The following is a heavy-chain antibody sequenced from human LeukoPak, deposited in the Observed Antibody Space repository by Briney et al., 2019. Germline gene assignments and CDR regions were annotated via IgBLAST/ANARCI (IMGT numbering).Heavy chain of an antibody. CDR1: GGSFSGYY. D-gene: IGHD3-3*01. V-gene: IGHV4-34*01. CDR2: INHSGST. Sequence: PSETLSLTCAVYGGSFSGYYWSWIRQPPGKGLEWIGEINHSGSTNYNPSLKSRVTISVDTSKNQFSLKLSFVTAADTAVYYCAREWSNYDFWSGYAPYYYYMDVWGKGTTVTASS. J-gene: IGHJ6*03. CDR3: AREWSNYDFWSGYAPYYYYMDV.